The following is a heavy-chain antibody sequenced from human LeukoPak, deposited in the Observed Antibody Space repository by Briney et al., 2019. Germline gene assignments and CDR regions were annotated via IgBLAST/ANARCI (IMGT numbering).Heavy chain of an antibody. CDR3: ARGVSYYFDY. CDR2: IIPIFGTA. CDR1: GGTFSSYA. V-gene: IGHV1-69*13. J-gene: IGHJ4*02. Sequence: AASVKVSCKASGGTFSSYAISWVRQAPGQGLERMGGIIPIFGTANCTQKFQGRVTITADESTSTAYMELSSLRSEDTAVYYCARGVSYYFDYWGQGTLVTVSS.